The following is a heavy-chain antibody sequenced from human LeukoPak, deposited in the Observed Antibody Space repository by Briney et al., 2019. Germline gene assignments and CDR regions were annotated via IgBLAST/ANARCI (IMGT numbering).Heavy chain of an antibody. Sequence: PSETLSLTCTVSGDSVSGYYWNWIRQPPGKGLEWIGYIHTSGSANYNPSLKSRVIISVDTSKNQFSLKLSSVTAADTAVYYCARRRLLGVSGGCCWFDPWGQGTLVTVSS. J-gene: IGHJ5*02. CDR3: ARRRLLGVSGGCCWFDP. CDR1: GDSVSGYY. CDR2: IHTSGSA. D-gene: IGHD3-16*01. V-gene: IGHV4-4*09.